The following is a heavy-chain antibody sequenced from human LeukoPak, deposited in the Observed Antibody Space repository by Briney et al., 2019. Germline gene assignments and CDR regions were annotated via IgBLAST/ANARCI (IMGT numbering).Heavy chain of an antibody. D-gene: IGHD1-26*01. J-gene: IGHJ6*02. Sequence: GGSLRLSCAATGFSFKDYGMHWVRQPPGKGLEWVSAINWKGGGTDYADSVKGRFTISRDNAKNSLYLQLSSLRPEDPALYYCAKHLTATNTYIFFGLDVWGQGTSVTVSS. CDR1: GFSFKDYG. V-gene: IGHV3-9*01. CDR2: INWKGGGT. CDR3: AKHLTATNTYIFFGLDV.